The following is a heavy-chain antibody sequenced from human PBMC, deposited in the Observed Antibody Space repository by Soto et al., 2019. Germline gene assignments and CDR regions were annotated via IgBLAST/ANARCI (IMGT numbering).Heavy chain of an antibody. J-gene: IGHJ6*02. CDR2: ISGYNGDT. V-gene: IGHV1-18*01. CDR1: GYTFTRYG. Sequence: QGQLVQSGAEVKKPGDSVKVSCKASGYTFTRYGISWVRQAPGQGLEWMGWISGYNGDTNYAQKFQGRVTMTIDTSTSTAYMELRSLTSDDTAVYYCAKNGQPPYYYYGMDVWGQGTTVTVSS. CDR3: AKNGQPPYYYYGMDV. D-gene: IGHD2-8*01.